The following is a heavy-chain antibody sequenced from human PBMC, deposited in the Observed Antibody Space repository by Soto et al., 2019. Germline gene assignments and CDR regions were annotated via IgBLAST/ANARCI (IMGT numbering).Heavy chain of an antibody. CDR3: ANSVYSSGFRPDY. V-gene: IGHV3-48*01. D-gene: IGHD6-19*01. CDR2: ISSSSSTI. CDR1: GFTFSSYS. Sequence: EVQLVESGGGLVQSGGSLRLSCAASGFTFSSYSMNWVRQAPGKGLEWVSYISSSSSTIYYADSVKGRFTISRDNAMNSLYLQMNSLRAEDMAVYYCANSVYSSGFRPDYWGQGTLVTVSS. J-gene: IGHJ4*02.